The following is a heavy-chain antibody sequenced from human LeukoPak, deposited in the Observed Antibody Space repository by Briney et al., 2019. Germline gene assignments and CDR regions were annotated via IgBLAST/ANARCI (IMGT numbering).Heavy chain of an antibody. J-gene: IGHJ4*02. V-gene: IGHV1-8*03. CDR1: GYTFTSYD. CDR2: MNPNSGST. CDR3: ARGRSTGYPYYFEY. D-gene: IGHD5-12*01. Sequence: ASVTVSCKASGYTFTSYDINWVRHAAGQGLEWMGWMNPNSGSTGYAQKFQGRVTITRNTSISTAYMELSGLRSEDTAVYYCARGRSTGYPYYFEYWGQGTLVTVSS.